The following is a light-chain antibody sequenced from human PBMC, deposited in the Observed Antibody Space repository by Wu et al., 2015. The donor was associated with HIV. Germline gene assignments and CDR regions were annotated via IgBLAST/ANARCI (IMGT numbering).Light chain of an antibody. Sequence: GDTVTITCRASQDVNTNLAWYKQKPGKAPELLIYRASTLQTGVPSRFSGTGSGTDFTLTISRLEPEDFAVYYCQQYGPSSATFGQGTKLEIK. V-gene: IGKV1-8*01. CDR2: RAS. CDR1: QDVNTN. CDR3: QQYGPSSAT. J-gene: IGKJ2*01.